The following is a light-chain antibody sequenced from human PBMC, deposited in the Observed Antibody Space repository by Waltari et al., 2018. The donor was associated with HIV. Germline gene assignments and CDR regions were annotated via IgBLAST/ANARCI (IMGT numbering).Light chain of an antibody. CDR3: VAWDDSARGVV. CDR1: TSHIGNNY. Sequence: SVLTQPPSASGTPGQRVIISCSGSTSHIGNNYVFCYQHLPGTAPKLLIHRNNQRPSGVPDRLSGSTSGTSASLAISGLRSEDEADYYCVAWDDSARGVVFGGGTKVAVL. J-gene: IGLJ2*01. CDR2: RNN. V-gene: IGLV1-47*01.